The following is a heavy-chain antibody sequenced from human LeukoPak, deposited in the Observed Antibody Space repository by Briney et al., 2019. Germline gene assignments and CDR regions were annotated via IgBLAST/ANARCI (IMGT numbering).Heavy chain of an antibody. CDR1: GASISSYY. Sequence: SETLSLTCTVSGASISSYYWSWIRQPAGKGLEWIGRIYSSGSTYYNPSLKSRVTISVDTSKNQFSLKLSSVTAADTAVYYCARHPLVLRFLEFLHYFDYWGQGTLVTVSS. CDR2: IYSSGST. CDR3: ARHPLVLRFLEFLHYFDY. V-gene: IGHV4-4*07. J-gene: IGHJ4*02. D-gene: IGHD3-3*01.